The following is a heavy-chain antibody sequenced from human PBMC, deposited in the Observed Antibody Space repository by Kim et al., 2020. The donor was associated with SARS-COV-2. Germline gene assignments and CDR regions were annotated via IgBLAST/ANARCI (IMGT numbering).Heavy chain of an antibody. CDR2: TYYRSKWYN. CDR3: ARVPKYSSSSGWFDP. Sequence: SQTLSLTCAISGDRVSSNSAAWNWLRQSPSRGLEWLGRTYYRSKWYNDYAVSVKSRITINPDTSKNQFSLQLNSVTPEDTAVYYCARVPKYSSSSGWFDPWGQGTLVTVSS. V-gene: IGHV6-1*01. CDR1: GDRVSSNSAA. D-gene: IGHD6-6*01. J-gene: IGHJ5*02.